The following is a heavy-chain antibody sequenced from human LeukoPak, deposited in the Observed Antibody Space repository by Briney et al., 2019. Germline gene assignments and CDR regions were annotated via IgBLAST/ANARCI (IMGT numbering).Heavy chain of an antibody. CDR1: GGSISSSSDY. Sequence: PSETLSLTCTVSGGSISSSSDYWGWIRQPPGKGLEWIGSIYYSGSTYYNPSLKSRVTISVDTSKNQFSLKLSSVIAADTAVYYCARLPTVTFFDYWGQGTLVTVSS. D-gene: IGHD4-17*01. V-gene: IGHV4-39*01. J-gene: IGHJ4*02. CDR2: IYYSGST. CDR3: ARLPTVTFFDY.